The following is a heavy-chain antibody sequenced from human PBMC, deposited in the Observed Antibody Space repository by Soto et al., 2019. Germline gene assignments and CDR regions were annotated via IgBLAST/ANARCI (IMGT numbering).Heavy chain of an antibody. CDR2: IIPIFGTA. CDR1: GGTFSSYA. CDR3: TRAYGVETFDF. V-gene: IGHV1-69*06. Sequence: SVKVSCKASGGTFSSYAISWVRQAPGQGLEWMGGIIPIFGTANYAQNFRGRVTMTQNTAIGTAYMELSSLRSDDTATYYCTRAYGVETFDFWGQGTRVTVSS. D-gene: IGHD2-8*01. J-gene: IGHJ5*01.